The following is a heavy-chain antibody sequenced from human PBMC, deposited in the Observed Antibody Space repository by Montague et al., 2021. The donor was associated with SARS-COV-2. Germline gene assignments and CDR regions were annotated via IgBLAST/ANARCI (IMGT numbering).Heavy chain of an antibody. D-gene: IGHD1-14*01. V-gene: IGHV1-18*04. CDR2: ISPYNGDT. CDR3: ASNSRYST. Sequence: SVKVSCKASGYTFTNYDLNWVRQAPGQGLEWMGRISPYNGDTNYAQKLQGRVTMTTDTSTSTAYMELRSLRSDDTPVYYCASNSRYSTWGQGTLVTVSS. J-gene: IGHJ4*02. CDR1: GYTFTNYD.